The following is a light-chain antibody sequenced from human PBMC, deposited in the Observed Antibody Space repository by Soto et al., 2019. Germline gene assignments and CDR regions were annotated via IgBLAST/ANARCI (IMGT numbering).Light chain of an antibody. Sequence: DIAVTQAPRSLRVTPGEPAYICCRSSQSLLDSDDGNTYLDWYLQKPGQSPQLLIYTVTYRASGVPDRFRGSGSGTDFTLKISRVEAEDVGVYYCMQRIEFPLTFGGGTKV. CDR1: QSLLDSDDGNTY. J-gene: IGKJ4*01. CDR3: MQRIEFPLT. V-gene: IGKV2-40*01. CDR2: TVT.